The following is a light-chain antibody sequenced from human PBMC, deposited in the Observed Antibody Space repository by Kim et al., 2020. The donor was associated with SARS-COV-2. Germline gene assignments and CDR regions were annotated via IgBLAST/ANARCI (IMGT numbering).Light chain of an antibody. J-gene: IGLJ2*01. CDR2: QDS. V-gene: IGLV3-1*01. CDR3: QAWDSSTVV. CDR1: KLGDKY. Sequence: SYELTQPPSVSVSPGQTASITCSGDKLGDKYACWYQQKPGQSPVVVIHQDSKRPSGIPERFSGSNSGNTATLTISGTQAMDEADYYCQAWDSSTVVFGVG.